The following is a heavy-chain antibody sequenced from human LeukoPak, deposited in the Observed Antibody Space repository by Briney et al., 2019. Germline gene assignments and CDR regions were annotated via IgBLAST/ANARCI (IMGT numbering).Heavy chain of an antibody. CDR1: GGAINDYY. CDR3: ARLFYGGNSDLGFDY. CDR2: IHYSGTT. V-gene: IGHV4-59*01. Sequence: PSETLSLTCTVSGGAINDYYWSWIRQPPGKGLEWIAYIHYSGTTNYNPSLKSRVTISLDTSKNQFSLKLSSVTAADTAMYYCARLFYGGNSDLGFDYWGQGTLVTVSS. D-gene: IGHD4-23*01. J-gene: IGHJ4*02.